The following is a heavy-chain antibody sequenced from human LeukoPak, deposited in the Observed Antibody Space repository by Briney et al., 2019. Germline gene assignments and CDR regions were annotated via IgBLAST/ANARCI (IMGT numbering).Heavy chain of an antibody. CDR1: GYTFTSYD. CDR2: MNPNSGNA. Sequence: GASVKVSCKASGYTFTSYDINWVRQATGQGLEWMGWMNPNSGNAGYAQKFQGRVTITRNTSISTAYMELSSLRSEDTAVYYCARKRRVAAACTVWFDPWGQGTLVTVSS. J-gene: IGHJ5*02. CDR3: ARKRRVAAACTVWFDP. V-gene: IGHV1-8*03. D-gene: IGHD6-13*01.